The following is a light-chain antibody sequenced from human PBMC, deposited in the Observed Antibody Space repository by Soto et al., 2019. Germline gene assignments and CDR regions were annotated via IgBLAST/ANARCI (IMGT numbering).Light chain of an antibody. CDR1: QSISSW. CDR2: KAS. Sequence: DIQMTQSPSTLSASVGDRVTITCRASQSISSWLAWYQQKPGKAPKLLIYKASSLESGVPSRFSGSGSGTEFTLTISRLQPDDFATYYCQQYTAIAWTFGQGTKVEVK. V-gene: IGKV1-5*03. CDR3: QQYTAIAWT. J-gene: IGKJ1*01.